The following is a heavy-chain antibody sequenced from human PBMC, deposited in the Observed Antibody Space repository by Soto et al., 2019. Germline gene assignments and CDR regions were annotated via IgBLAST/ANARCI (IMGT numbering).Heavy chain of an antibody. CDR1: GYTLTELS. CDR2: FHPEEGET. D-gene: IGHD1-26*01. Sequence: ASVKVSCKVSGYTLTELSMHWVRQAPGKGLEWIGGFHPEEGETVYAQKFQGRVTMTEDTSTDTAYMELSSLRSEDTAVYYCARDVRVGANMDASEIWGQGTMVTVSS. J-gene: IGHJ3*02. V-gene: IGHV1-24*01. CDR3: ARDVRVGANMDASEI.